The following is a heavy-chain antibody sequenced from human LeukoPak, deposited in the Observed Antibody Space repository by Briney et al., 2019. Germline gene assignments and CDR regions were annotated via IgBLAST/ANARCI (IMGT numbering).Heavy chain of an antibody. CDR3: SESVGTTTDY. Sequence: GESLRLSCAASGFTFSGSAMHWVRQASGKGLEWVGRIRSKANSYATICAASMKGRFTISRDDSKNTAYLQMNSLNTEDTAVYYCSESVGTTTDYWGQGTLVTVSS. V-gene: IGHV3-73*01. CDR1: GFTFSGSA. J-gene: IGHJ4*02. CDR2: IRSKANSYAT. D-gene: IGHD1-26*01.